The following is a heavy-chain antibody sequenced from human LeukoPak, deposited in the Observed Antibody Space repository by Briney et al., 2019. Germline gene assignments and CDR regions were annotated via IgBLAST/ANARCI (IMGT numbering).Heavy chain of an antibody. CDR1: GYSISSGYY. V-gene: IGHV4-38-2*01. Sequence: SETLSLTCAVSGYSISSGYYWGWSRPPPGKGLEWVVSIYHSGSTYYNPSLKSRVTISVDTSKNQFSLKLSSVTAADTAVYYCARLGGYDILTGHLYNWFDPWGQGTLVTVSS. CDR3: ARLGGYDILTGHLYNWFDP. D-gene: IGHD3-9*01. CDR2: IYHSGST. J-gene: IGHJ5*02.